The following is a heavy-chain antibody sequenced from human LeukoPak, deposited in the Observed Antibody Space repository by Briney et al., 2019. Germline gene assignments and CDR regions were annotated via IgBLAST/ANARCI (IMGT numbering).Heavy chain of an antibody. D-gene: IGHD3-3*01. V-gene: IGHV3-30*18. CDR2: ISYDGSNK. J-gene: IGHJ5*02. CDR3: AKDLNTGGIFGVVGHNNWFDP. CDR1: GFTFSSYG. Sequence: PPGGSLRLSCAASGFTFSSYGMHWVRQAPGKGLEWVAVISYDGSNKYYADSVKGRFTISRDNSKNTLYLQMNSLRAEDTAVYYCAKDLNTGGIFGVVGHNNWFDPWGQGTLVTVSS.